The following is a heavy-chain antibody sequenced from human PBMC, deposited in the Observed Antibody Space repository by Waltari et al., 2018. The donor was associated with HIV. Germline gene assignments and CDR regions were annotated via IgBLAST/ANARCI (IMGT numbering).Heavy chain of an antibody. J-gene: IGHJ5*02. CDR2: ISTSGST. CDR3: VREALFYKYYRYCSDDDCYSRWFDP. CDR1: RASPPIVNHS. D-gene: IGHD2-15*01. Sequence: QVQVKQLRPALVQAPHTRSLSRMFSRASPPIVNHSWSAALHSPVKRLEWIGRISTSGSTKYNTSLKGRVTISLDTSNNHVSRRLTSVTAADTAVYYCVREALFYKYYRYCSDDDCYSRWFDPWGQGTLVTVSS. V-gene: IGHV4-61*02.